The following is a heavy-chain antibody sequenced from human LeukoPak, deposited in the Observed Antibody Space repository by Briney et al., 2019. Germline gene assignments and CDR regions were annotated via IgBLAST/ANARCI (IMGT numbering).Heavy chain of an antibody. Sequence: GGSLRLSCAASGFTFSSYWMSWVRQAPGKGLEWVANIKQDGSEKYYVDSVKGRFTISRDNAKNSLYLQMNSLRAEDTAVYYCARERINYYDSSGYSLVLDYWGQGTLVTVSS. CDR1: GFTFSSYW. CDR2: IKQDGSEK. CDR3: ARERINYYDSSGYSLVLDY. D-gene: IGHD3-22*01. J-gene: IGHJ4*02. V-gene: IGHV3-7*01.